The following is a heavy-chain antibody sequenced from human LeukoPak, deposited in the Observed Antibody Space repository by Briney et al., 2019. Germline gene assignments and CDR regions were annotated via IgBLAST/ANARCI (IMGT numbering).Heavy chain of an antibody. V-gene: IGHV1-3*01. D-gene: IGHD6-19*01. CDR3: ARWAGGSGWYFFDY. Sequence: ASVKVSCKASGYTFTSYDMHWVRQAPGQRLEWMGWINAGNGNTKYSQKFQGRVTITRDTSASTAYMELSSLRSEDTAVYYCARWAGGSGWYFFDYWGQGTLVTVSS. CDR2: INAGNGNT. CDR1: GYTFTSYD. J-gene: IGHJ4*02.